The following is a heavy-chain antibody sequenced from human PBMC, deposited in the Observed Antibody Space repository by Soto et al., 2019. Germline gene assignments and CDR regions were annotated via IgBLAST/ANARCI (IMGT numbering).Heavy chain of an antibody. CDR2: IDPDDSYT. V-gene: IGHV5-10-1*01. J-gene: IGHJ4*02. Sequence: GESLKISCKGSGYSFTNYWIHWVRQMAGKGLEWMGRIDPDDSYTNYSPSFQGHVTISVDKSISTAYLQWSSLQASDTAIYYCARLPPPTYCSGSTCSGYWGQGTLVTVS. CDR1: GYSFTNYW. D-gene: IGHD2-15*01. CDR3: ARLPPPTYCSGSTCSGY.